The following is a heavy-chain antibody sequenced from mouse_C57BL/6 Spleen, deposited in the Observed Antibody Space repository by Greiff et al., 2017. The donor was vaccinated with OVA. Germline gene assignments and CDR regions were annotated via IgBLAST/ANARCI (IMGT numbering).Heavy chain of an antibody. CDR3: TREVMRRYFDV. J-gene: IGHJ1*03. V-gene: IGHV5-9-1*02. Sequence: EVKLVESGEGLVKPGGSLKLSCAASGFTFSSYAMSWVRQTPEKRLEWVAYLSRGGDCIYYADTVKGRFTISRDNARNTLYLKMSSLKSEDKAMYYCTREVMRRYFDVWGTGTTVTVSS. CDR1: GFTFSSYA. CDR2: LSRGGDCI. D-gene: IGHD2-2*01.